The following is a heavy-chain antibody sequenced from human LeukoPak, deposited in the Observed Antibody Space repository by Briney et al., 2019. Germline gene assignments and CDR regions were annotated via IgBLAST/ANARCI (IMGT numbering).Heavy chain of an antibody. D-gene: IGHD3-22*01. CDR2: IYPGDSDT. CDR1: GYSFTTYW. J-gene: IGHJ4*02. V-gene: IGHV5-51*01. Sequence: GESLKISCKGSGYSFTTYWIGWVRQMPGKGLEWMGIIYPGDSDTRYSPSFQGQVTISADKSISTAYLQWSSLKASDTAMYYCARGSSYYVGSGYYGYYFDSWGQGALVTVSS. CDR3: ARGSSYYVGSGYYGYYFDS.